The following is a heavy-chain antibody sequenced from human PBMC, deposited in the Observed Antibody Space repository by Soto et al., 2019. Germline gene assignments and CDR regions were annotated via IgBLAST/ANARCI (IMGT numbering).Heavy chain of an antibody. V-gene: IGHV4-39*01. D-gene: IGHD2-15*01. CDR3: ARHVGGYYYYMDV. Sequence: SETLSLTCTVSGGSVSSGSYYWGWIRQPPGKGLEWIGSIYYSGNTYYNPSLKSRVTISVDTSKNQFSMKLSSVTAADTAVYYCARHVGGYYYYMDVWGKGTTVTVSS. CDR2: IYYSGNT. J-gene: IGHJ6*03. CDR1: GGSVSSGSYY.